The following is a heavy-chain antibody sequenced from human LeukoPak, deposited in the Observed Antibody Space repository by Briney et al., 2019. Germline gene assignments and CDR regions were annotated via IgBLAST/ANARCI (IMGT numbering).Heavy chain of an antibody. J-gene: IGHJ3*01. CDR1: GGSLTCYY. Sequence: PSETLSLTCAVSGGSLTCYYWSWIRQSPGKGLEWMGDIHHDGRTKYKSSFKSRVTIFLDSSKNEVSLRLSPVTPADTALYFFARDAGPLDYGATVKTYDLWGQGTMVTVAP. D-gene: IGHD4-17*01. V-gene: IGHV4-34*01. CDR2: IHHDGRT. CDR3: ARDAGPLDYGATVKTYDL.